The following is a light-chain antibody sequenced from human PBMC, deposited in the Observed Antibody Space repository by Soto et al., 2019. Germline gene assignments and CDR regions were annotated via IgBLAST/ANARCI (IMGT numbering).Light chain of an antibody. V-gene: IGLV2-14*03. Sequence: QSALTQPASVSGSPGQSITISCTGTNSDVGAYDYVSWYQQHPGKAPKLMIYDVINRPSGVSDRFSGSKSGNTASLTISRLQAEDEADYYCSSYTSTDTLIFGGGTQLTVL. CDR1: NSDVGAYDY. CDR2: DVI. CDR3: SSYTSTDTLI. J-gene: IGLJ2*01.